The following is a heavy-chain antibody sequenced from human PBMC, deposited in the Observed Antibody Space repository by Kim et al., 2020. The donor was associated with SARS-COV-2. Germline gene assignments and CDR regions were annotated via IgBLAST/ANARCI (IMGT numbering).Heavy chain of an antibody. CDR1: GGSISSYY. V-gene: IGHV4-59*12. J-gene: IGHJ4*02. CDR3: ARDSDYYGSGAFDY. D-gene: IGHD3-10*01. CDR2: MYYSGSN. Sequence: SETLSLTCTVSGGSISSYYWSWIRQPPGKGLEWIGYMYYSGSNNYDPSLKSRVTISVDTSKNQFSLKLSSVTAADTAVYYCARDSDYYGSGAFDYWGQGTLVTVSS.